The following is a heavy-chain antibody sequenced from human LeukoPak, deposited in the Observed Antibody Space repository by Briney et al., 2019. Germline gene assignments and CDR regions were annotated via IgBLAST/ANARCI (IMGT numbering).Heavy chain of an antibody. CDR2: INSDGSST. CDR3: AREDIVVVPAAIVDYYYYYMDV. D-gene: IGHD2-2*01. J-gene: IGHJ6*03. V-gene: IGHV3-74*01. Sequence: GGSLRLSCAASGFTFSSYWMHWVRQAPGKGLVWVSRINSDGSSTSYADSVKGRFTISRDNAKNTLYLQMNSLRAEDTAVYYCAREDIVVVPAAIVDYYYYYMDVWGKGTTVTVSS. CDR1: GFTFSSYW.